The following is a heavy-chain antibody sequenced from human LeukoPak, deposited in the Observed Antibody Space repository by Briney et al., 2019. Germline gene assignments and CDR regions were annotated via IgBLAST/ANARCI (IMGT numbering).Heavy chain of an antibody. CDR3: ARDCFGQADN. Sequence: GGSLRLSCAASGFTFSSYTMNWVRQAPGKGLEWVSSISRSSGSIYYADSVRGRFTISRDNAKNSLFLQMNSLRTEDTAVYYCARDCFGQADNWGQGILVTVSS. J-gene: IGHJ4*02. CDR1: GFTFSSYT. V-gene: IGHV3-21*01. CDR2: ISRSSGSI. D-gene: IGHD3-16*01.